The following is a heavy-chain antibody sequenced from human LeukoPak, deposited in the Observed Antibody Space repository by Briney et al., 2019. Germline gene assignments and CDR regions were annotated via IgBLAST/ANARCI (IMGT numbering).Heavy chain of an antibody. V-gene: IGHV1-69*04. D-gene: IGHD2-2*02. J-gene: IGHJ4*02. Sequence: GASVKVSCKASGGTFSSYAISWVRQAPGQGLEWIGRIIPILGIANYAQKFQGRVTITADKSTSTAYMELSSLRSEDTAVYYCAREGFLGTIPRYYFDYWGQGTLVTVSS. CDR1: GGTFSSYA. CDR2: IIPILGIA. CDR3: AREGFLGTIPRYYFDY.